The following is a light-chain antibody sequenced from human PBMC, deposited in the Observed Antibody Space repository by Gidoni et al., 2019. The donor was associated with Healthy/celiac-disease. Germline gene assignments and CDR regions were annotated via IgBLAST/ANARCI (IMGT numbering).Light chain of an antibody. CDR3: QQRSNWPPT. CDR1: QSVSSY. V-gene: IGKV3-11*01. J-gene: IGKJ4*01. CDR2: DAS. Sequence: EIVLTQSPATLSLSPGERATLSCRASQSVSSYLAWYQQKPGQAPRLLIYDASNRATGIPARFSGSGSGTVFTLTISSLEPEDVAVYYCQQRSNWPPTFGGGTKVEIK.